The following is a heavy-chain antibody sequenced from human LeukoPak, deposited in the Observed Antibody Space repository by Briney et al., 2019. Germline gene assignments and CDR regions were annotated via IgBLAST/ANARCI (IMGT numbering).Heavy chain of an antibody. J-gene: IGHJ6*02. V-gene: IGHV3-23*01. CDR3: ANQPGLYDSGWSWTYHFFGVDV. CDR1: GFTVSSNY. D-gene: IGHD6-19*01. CDR2: VSGRGERT. Sequence: GGSLRLSCAASGFTVSSNYMSWVRQAPGKGLEWVSAVSGRGERTYYADFVQGRFSISRDNSKDTVYLQMNSLRAGDTAIYYCANQPGLYDSGWSWTYHFFGVDVWGQGTTVTVSS.